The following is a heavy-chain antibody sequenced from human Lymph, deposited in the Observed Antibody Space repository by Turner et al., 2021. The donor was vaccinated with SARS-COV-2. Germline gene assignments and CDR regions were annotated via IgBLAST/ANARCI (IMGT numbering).Heavy chain of an antibody. V-gene: IGHV3-30*04. J-gene: IGHJ4*02. CDR2: ISYDGSNK. D-gene: IGHD1-26*01. CDR3: GRPYSGSYSAYFDY. CDR1: GFTFSSSA. Sequence: QVQLVESGGGVVHPVRCLRLPCAASGFTFSSSAMHWVRQAPGKGLEWVAVISYDGSNKYYTDSVKGRFTISRDNSKNTLYLQMHSLRAEDTAVFYWGRPYSGSYSAYFDYWGQGTLVTVSS.